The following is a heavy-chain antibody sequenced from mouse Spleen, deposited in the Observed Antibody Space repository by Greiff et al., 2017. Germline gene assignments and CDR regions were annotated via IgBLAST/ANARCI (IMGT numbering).Heavy chain of an antibody. CDR2: INPSSGYT. Sequence: QVHVKQPGAELAKPGASVKLSCKASGYTFTSYWMHWVKQRPGQGLEWIGYINPSSGYTKYNQKFKDKATLTADKSSSTAYMQLSSLTYEDSAVYYCARGYGQLRGKFDVWGAGTTVTVSS. CDR1: GYTFTSYW. D-gene: IGHD2-10*02. V-gene: IGHV1-7*01. J-gene: IGHJ1*01. CDR3: ARGYGQLRGKFDV.